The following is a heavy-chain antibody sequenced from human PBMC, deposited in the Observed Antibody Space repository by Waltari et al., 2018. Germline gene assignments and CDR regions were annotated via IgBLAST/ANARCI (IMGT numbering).Heavy chain of an antibody. CDR1: GGSISSSSYY. J-gene: IGHJ3*02. Sequence: QLQLQESGPGLVKPSETLSLTCTVSGGSISSSSYYWGWIRKPPGKGLEWIGSIYYSGSTYYNPSLKSRVTISVDTSKNQFSLKLSSVTAADTAVYYCASRLGATGSGAFDIWGQGTMVTVSS. D-gene: IGHD1-26*01. V-gene: IGHV4-39*01. CDR2: IYYSGST. CDR3: ASRLGATGSGAFDI.